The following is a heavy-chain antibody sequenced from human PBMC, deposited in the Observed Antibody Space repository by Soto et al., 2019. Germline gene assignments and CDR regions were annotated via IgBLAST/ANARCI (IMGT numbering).Heavy chain of an antibody. Sequence: QIQLVQSGAAVKKPGASVKVSCKASGYTFSSYHITWVRQAPGQGLEWMGWISAYTGNTNYAQNLQGRVTMTTDPSTSTAYMELRSLRSDDTAVYYCARDLPPVDSWGQGTLVTVSS. V-gene: IGHV1-18*01. CDR1: GYTFSSYH. CDR2: ISAYTGNT. CDR3: ARDLPPVDS. J-gene: IGHJ4*02.